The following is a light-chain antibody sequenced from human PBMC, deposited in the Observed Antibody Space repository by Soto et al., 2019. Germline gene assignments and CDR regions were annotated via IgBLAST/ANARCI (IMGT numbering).Light chain of an antibody. CDR2: GAS. CDR1: QSVSSN. CDR3: QQYNSWPQT. V-gene: IGKV3-15*01. Sequence: EIVMTQSPATLSVSPGERATLSCRASQSVSSNLAWYQQKPGQAPRLLLYGASTRATGIPARFSGSGSGTEFTLTINSLQSEDFAVYYCQQYNSWPQTFGQGTKVDI. J-gene: IGKJ1*01.